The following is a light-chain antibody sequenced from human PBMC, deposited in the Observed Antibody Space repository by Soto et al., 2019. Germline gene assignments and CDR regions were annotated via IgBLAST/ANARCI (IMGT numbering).Light chain of an antibody. J-gene: IGLJ7*01. Sequence: QSVLTQPPSISGAPGQRVTITCTGSDSNIGASYDVNWYQHLPGAAPNLLIYETDNRPSGVPDRFSASGSGASASLAIDKLQTGDEGDYYCQSYGSGLSVVFGGGTQLTVL. CDR3: QSYGSGLSVV. CDR1: DSNIGASYD. CDR2: ETD. V-gene: IGLV1-40*01.